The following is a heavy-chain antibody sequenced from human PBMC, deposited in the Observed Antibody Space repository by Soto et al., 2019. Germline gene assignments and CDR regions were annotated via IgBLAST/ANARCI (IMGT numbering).Heavy chain of an antibody. D-gene: IGHD6-6*01. CDR1: GFTFSSYA. J-gene: IGHJ4*02. V-gene: IGHV3-23*01. CDR2: ISGSGGST. CDR3: AKDRGYSSSSGALGY. Sequence: EVQLLESGGGLVQPGGSLRLSCAASGFTFSSYAMSWVRQAPGKGLEWVSAISGSGGSTYYADSVKGRFTISRDNSKNPLYLQMNSLRAEDTAVYYCAKDRGYSSSSGALGYWGQGTLVTVSS.